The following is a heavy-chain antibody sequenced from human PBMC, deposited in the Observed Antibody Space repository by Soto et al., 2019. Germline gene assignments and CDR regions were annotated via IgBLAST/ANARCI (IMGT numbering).Heavy chain of an antibody. CDR3: ARNDYDILTGYYTDLPVTFDY. CDR1: GYTFTSYG. Sequence: ASVKVSCKAAGYTFTSYGISWVRQASGQGLEWMGWMSANSGYTNYAQKLQGRVTMTTDTSTSTAYMELRSLRSEDTAVYYCARNDYDILTGYYTDLPVTFDYWG. V-gene: IGHV1-18*01. D-gene: IGHD3-9*01. J-gene: IGHJ4*01. CDR2: MSANSGYT.